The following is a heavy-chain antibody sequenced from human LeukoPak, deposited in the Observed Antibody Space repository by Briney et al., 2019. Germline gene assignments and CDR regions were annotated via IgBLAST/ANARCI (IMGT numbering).Heavy chain of an antibody. V-gene: IGHV3-7*01. CDR3: ARARRGYYFDY. J-gene: IGHJ4*02. D-gene: IGHD4-17*01. Sequence: SGGSLRLSCAASGFTFSSYSMNWVRQAPGKGLEWVANIKQDGSEKYYVDSVKGRFTISRDNAKNSLYLQMNSLRAEDTAVYYCARARRGYYFDYWGQGTLVTVSS. CDR2: IKQDGSEK. CDR1: GFTFSSYS.